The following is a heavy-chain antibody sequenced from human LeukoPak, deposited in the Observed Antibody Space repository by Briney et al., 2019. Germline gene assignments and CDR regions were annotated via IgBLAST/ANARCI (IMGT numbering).Heavy chain of an antibody. D-gene: IGHD2-2*01. CDR3: AKRARLFCSSTSCYDRTNYYYGMDV. CDR2: INTHTGNP. Sequence: ASVEVSCKASGYTFTSYAMNWVRQAPGQGLEWMGWINTHTGNPTYAQGFTGRFVFSLDTSVSTAYLQISSLKAEDTAVYYCAKRARLFCSSTSCYDRTNYYYGMDVWGQGTTVTVSS. CDR1: GYTFTSYA. V-gene: IGHV7-4-1*02. J-gene: IGHJ6*02.